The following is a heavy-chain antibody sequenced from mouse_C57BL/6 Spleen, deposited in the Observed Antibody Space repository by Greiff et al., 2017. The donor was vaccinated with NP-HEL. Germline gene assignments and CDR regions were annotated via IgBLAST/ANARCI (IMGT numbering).Heavy chain of an antibody. CDR1: GFTFSDYY. CDR2: INYDGSST. V-gene: IGHV5-16*01. Sequence: EVMLVESEGGLVQPGSSMKLSCTASGFTFSDYYMAWVRQVPEKGLEWVANINYDGSSTYYLDSLKSRFIISRDNAKNILYLQMSSLKSEDTATYYCARDGYSYYFDYWGQGTTLTVSS. D-gene: IGHD2-3*01. J-gene: IGHJ2*01. CDR3: ARDGYSYYFDY.